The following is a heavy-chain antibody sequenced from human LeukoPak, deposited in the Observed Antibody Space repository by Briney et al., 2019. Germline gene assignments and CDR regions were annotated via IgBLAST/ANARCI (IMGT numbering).Heavy chain of an antibody. V-gene: IGHV3-23*01. J-gene: IGHJ3*01. Sequence: GGSLRLSCTASGFTFSTYAMTWVRQARGKGRDWVSALGASGADTYYADSAKGRFTVSRDNSKNTLYLQMSSLRADDTAVYFCAKRPRDSSGYYLGAFDGWGQGTTVTVSS. CDR1: GFTFSTYA. CDR2: LGASGADT. D-gene: IGHD3-22*01. CDR3: AKRPRDSSGYYLGAFDG.